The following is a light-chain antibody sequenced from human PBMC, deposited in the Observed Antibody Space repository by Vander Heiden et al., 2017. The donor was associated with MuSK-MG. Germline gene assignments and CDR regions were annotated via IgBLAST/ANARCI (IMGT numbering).Light chain of an antibody. V-gene: IGLV2-14*03. Sequence: QSALTQPASASVSLGQSITISCTGFVSDFGNFNPLSSVQQHPGKAPKLIIFSVKSRPSGVSTRFSGSRSDNTASLTISGLQPDDDSDYYCSSYTTRNIYVFGTGTRVTVL. CDR3: SSYTTRNIYV. CDR2: SVK. J-gene: IGLJ1*01. CDR1: VSDFGNFNP.